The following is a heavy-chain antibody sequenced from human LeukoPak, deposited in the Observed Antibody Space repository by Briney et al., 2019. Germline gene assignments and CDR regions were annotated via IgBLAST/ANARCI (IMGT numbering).Heavy chain of an antibody. CDR3: ARDKAPGYYDSSGYYDY. V-gene: IGHV4-59*01. CDR2: YYSGST. Sequence: YYSGSTNYNPSLKSRVTISVDTSKNQFSLKLSSVTAADTAVYYCARDKAPGYYDSSGYYDYWGQGTLVTVSS. D-gene: IGHD3-22*01. J-gene: IGHJ4*02.